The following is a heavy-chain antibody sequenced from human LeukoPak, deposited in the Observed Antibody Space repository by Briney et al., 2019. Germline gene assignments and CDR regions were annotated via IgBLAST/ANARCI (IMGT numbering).Heavy chain of an antibody. Sequence: PGRSLRLSCAASGFTFSSYGIHWVRQAPGKGLEWVAVISYDGSNTYYADSVKGRFTISRDNSKNTVYLQMNSLRAEDTAVYYCARAEGDYLNYYGMDVWGQGTTVTVSS. D-gene: IGHD4-17*01. CDR1: GFTFSSYG. CDR2: ISYDGSNT. CDR3: ARAEGDYLNYYGMDV. V-gene: IGHV3-30*03. J-gene: IGHJ6*02.